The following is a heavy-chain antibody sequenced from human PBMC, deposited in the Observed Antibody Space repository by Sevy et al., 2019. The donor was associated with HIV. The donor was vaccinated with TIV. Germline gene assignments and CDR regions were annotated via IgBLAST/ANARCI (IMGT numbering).Heavy chain of an antibody. V-gene: IGHV3-15*07. J-gene: IGHJ5*02. CDR1: GFTFSNAW. Sequence: GGSLRLSCAASGFTFSNAWMNWVRQAPGKGLEWVGRIKSKAVGGTTDYAAPVKGRFTISRDDSKNTLYLQMNSLKTEDTAVYYCTTLRGSFYDSSAKGPWGQGTLVTVSS. CDR3: TTLRGSFYDSSAKGP. D-gene: IGHD3-22*01. CDR2: IKSKAVGGTT.